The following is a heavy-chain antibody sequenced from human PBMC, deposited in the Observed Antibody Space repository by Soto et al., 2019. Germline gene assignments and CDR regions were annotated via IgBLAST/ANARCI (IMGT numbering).Heavy chain of an antibody. V-gene: IGHV4-31*03. J-gene: IGHJ5*02. CDR1: GGSISSGGYY. D-gene: IGHD5-18*01. CDR2: VYYSGST. CDR3: ARDLGYSYPNWFDP. Sequence: SETLSLTCTVSGGSISSGGYYWSWIRQHPGKGLEWIGYVYYSGSTYYNPSLKSRVTISVDTSKNQFSLKLSSVTAADTAVYYCARDLGYSYPNWFDPWGQGTLVTVSS.